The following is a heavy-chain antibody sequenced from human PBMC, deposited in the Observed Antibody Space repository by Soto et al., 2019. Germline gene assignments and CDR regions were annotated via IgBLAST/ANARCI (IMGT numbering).Heavy chain of an antibody. V-gene: IGHV3-74*01. Sequence: GGSLRLSCAASGFTFSRFWMHWVRQAPGKGLVWVAHIHSDGSSTSYADFVKGRFTISRDNAKNTVYLQMNSLRAEDTAMYYCIRDFGELRSTAAFDIWGHGTMGTVSS. J-gene: IGHJ3*02. CDR2: IHSDGSST. CDR3: IRDFGELRSTAAFDI. D-gene: IGHD4-17*01. CDR1: GFTFSRFW.